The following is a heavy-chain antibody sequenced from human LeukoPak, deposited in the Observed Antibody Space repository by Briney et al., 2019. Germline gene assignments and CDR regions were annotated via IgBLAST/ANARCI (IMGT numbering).Heavy chain of an antibody. CDR1: GFTFSSYS. Sequence: GSLRLSCAASGFTFSSYSMNWVRQAPGKGLEWVSSISSSSSYIYYADSVKGRFTISRDNAKNSLYLQMNSLRAEDTAVYYCARAYGSGSYYNLNDYWGQGTLVTVSS. CDR3: ARAYGSGSYYNLNDY. J-gene: IGHJ4*02. CDR2: ISSSSSYI. V-gene: IGHV3-21*01. D-gene: IGHD3-10*01.